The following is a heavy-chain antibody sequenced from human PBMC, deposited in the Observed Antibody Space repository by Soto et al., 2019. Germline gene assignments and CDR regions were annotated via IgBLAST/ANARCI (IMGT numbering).Heavy chain of an antibody. J-gene: IGHJ4*02. CDR2: IHYSGTT. V-gene: IGHV4-59*01. Sequence: PSETPSLTCTLSVGSMRNYFWSWLGQLPGKGLDLIGYIHYSGTTSFFPSYNPSLRSRVTISEDTSKNQFSLKLLSVATADTAVYFCAAGEASSRNLAPYYLDFWGQGTMVTVSS. CDR3: AAGEASSRNLAPYYLDF. CDR1: VGSMRNYF. D-gene: IGHD6-13*01.